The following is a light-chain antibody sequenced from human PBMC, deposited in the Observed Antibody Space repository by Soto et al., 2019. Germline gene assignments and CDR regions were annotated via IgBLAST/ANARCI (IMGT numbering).Light chain of an antibody. J-gene: IGKJ1*01. V-gene: IGKV3-20*01. Sequence: EIVLAQSPGPLALSPGERATLSCRASQSVTNSFLAWYQQKPGQAPRLLIYGASRRATGIQDRFTGSGSGTDVTLTISRLEPEDFAVYYCQQYVSSPWAFGQGTKVEI. CDR2: GAS. CDR1: QSVTNSF. CDR3: QQYVSSPWA.